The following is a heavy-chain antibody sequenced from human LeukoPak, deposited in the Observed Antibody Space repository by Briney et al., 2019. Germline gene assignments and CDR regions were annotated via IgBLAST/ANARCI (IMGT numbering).Heavy chain of an antibody. CDR2: ISYIGST. Sequence: SETLSLTCAVSADSFSSHYWTWIRQSPGTGLEWIGYISYIGSTNYNPSLKSRVTISIDTSKNQFSLKLRSVTAADTAVYYCARDLVTVTKGFDIWGQGAMVSVSS. J-gene: IGHJ3*02. V-gene: IGHV4-59*11. CDR3: ARDLVTVTKGFDI. D-gene: IGHD4-17*01. CDR1: ADSFSSHY.